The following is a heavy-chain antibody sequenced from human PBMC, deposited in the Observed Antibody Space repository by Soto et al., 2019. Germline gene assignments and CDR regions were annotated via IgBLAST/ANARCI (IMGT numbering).Heavy chain of an antibody. Sequence: PGGLLRLSCAASGFTFRTSIMSWVRQAPGKGLEWVSSIDSSSSYIYYADSLKGRFIISRDNADNSLYLQMHSLRAEDTAVYYCERDLPIEPTVYYFDYWGQGSLVTVSS. CDR2: IDSSSSYI. J-gene: IGHJ4*02. CDR1: GFTFRTSI. V-gene: IGHV3-21*01. CDR3: ERDLPIEPTVYYFDY. D-gene: IGHD1-26*01.